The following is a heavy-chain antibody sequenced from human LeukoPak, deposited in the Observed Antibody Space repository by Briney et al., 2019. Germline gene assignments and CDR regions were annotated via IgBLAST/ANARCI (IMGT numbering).Heavy chain of an antibody. Sequence: PGRPLRLSCAASGFTFSSYAMHWVRQAPGKGLEWVAVISYDGSNKYYADSVKGRFTISRDNSKNTLYLQMNSLRAEDTAVYYCARDSQTYYDILTGYLNWFDPSGQGTLVTVSS. D-gene: IGHD3-9*01. J-gene: IGHJ5*02. CDR1: GFTFSSYA. CDR2: ISYDGSNK. V-gene: IGHV3-30*01. CDR3: ARDSQTYYDILTGYLNWFDP.